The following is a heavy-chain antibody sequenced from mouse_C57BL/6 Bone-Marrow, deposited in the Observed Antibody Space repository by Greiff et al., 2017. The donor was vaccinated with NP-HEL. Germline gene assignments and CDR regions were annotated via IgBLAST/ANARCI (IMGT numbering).Heavy chain of an antibody. CDR3: TTYDYDGGFAY. CDR1: GFNIKDYY. Sequence: EVQLQESGAELVRPGASVKLSCTASGFNIKDYYMHWVKQRPEQGLEWIGRIDPEDGDTEYAPKFQGKATMTADTSSNPAYLQLSSLTSEDTAVYYCTTYDYDGGFAYWGQGTLVTVSA. J-gene: IGHJ3*01. V-gene: IGHV14-1*01. D-gene: IGHD2-4*01. CDR2: IDPEDGDT.